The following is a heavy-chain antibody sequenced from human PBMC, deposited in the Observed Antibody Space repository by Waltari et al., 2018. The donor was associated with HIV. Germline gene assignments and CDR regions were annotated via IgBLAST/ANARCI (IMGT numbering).Heavy chain of an antibody. Sequence: EVQLVQSGAEVKKPGESLKISCKTSGYSFTTYWIGWLRQMPGKGLEWMGIIYPGDSDTRYNPSFQGQVTISADKSINTACLQWSSLKASDTAIYYCARHSGDYIWGSYRYYNWFDPWGQGTLVTVSS. CDR1: GYSFTTYW. CDR2: IYPGDSDT. V-gene: IGHV5-51*01. CDR3: ARHSGDYIWGSYRYYNWFDP. J-gene: IGHJ5*02. D-gene: IGHD3-16*02.